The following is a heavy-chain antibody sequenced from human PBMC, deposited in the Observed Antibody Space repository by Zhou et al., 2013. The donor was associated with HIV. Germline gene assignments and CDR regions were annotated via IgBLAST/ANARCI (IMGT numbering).Heavy chain of an antibody. D-gene: IGHD3-10*01. CDR1: GYVFTNYY. V-gene: IGHV1-46*01. Sequence: QVQLVQSGAEVKKPGASVKVSCKASGYVFTNYYMYWIRQAPGQGPEVMGILNPRSGSVSYVEKFQAKVIMTRDTSTTTVYLFLSGLTSEDTAVYYCARESNASGKGRSVDIWG. CDR2: LNPRSGSV. CDR3: ARESNASGKGRSVDI. J-gene: IGHJ6*01.